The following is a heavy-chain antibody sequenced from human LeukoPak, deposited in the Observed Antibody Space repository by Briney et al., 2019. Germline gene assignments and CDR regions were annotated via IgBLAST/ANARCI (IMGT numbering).Heavy chain of an antibody. D-gene: IGHD3-3*01. CDR3: ARGPDVGLWSGYYFDY. Sequence: ASVKVSCKASGYTFTSYDINWVRQATGQGLEWMGIINPSGGSTSYAQKFQGRVTMTRDTSTSTVYMELSSLRSEDTAVYYCARGPDVGLWSGYYFDYWGQGTLVTVSS. V-gene: IGHV1-46*01. CDR2: INPSGGST. CDR1: GYTFTSYD. J-gene: IGHJ4*02.